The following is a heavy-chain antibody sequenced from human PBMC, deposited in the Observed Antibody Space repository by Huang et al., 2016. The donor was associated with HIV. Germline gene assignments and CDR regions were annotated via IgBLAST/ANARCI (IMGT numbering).Heavy chain of an antibody. CDR1: GFTFDDYA. Sequence: EVQLVESGGGLIQPGRSLRLSCAASGFTFDDYAMDWVRQATGKGREGVSGSSWNSVSINYADSIKGRFTSSRENAKNSLYLQMNSLRAEDTALYYCAKDKDSSWHFGWFDPWGQGTLVTVSS. CDR2: SSWNSVSI. V-gene: IGHV3-9*01. CDR3: AKDKDSSWHFGWFDP. D-gene: IGHD6-13*01. J-gene: IGHJ5*02.